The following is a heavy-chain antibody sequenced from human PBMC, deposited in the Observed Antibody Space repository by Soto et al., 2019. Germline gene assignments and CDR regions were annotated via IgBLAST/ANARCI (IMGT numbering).Heavy chain of an antibody. Sequence: EVQLVESGGGLVKPGGSLRLSCAASGFSFGIYSMDWVRQAPGKGLEWVASINSRSFYIYHADSVRGRFTISRDNAKNSLYLEMNSLRDEDTAVYYCVRGDMLGTASYGMDVWGQGTTVTVSS. CDR3: VRGDMLGTASYGMDV. J-gene: IGHJ6*02. D-gene: IGHD5-12*01. V-gene: IGHV3-21*02. CDR2: INSRSFYI. CDR1: GFSFGIYS.